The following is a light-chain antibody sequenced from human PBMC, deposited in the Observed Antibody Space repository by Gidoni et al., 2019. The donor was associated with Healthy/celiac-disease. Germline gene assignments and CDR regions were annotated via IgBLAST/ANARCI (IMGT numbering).Light chain of an antibody. CDR3: QQYYSTPLT. CDR2: WAS. CDR1: QSVLYSSNNKNY. V-gene: IGKV4-1*01. Sequence: DIVMTHSPYSLSVSLGERATINCKSSQSVLYSSNNKNYLAWYQQKPGQPPKLLIYWASTRESGVPDRFSGSGSGTDFTLTISRLQAEDVAVYYCQQYYSTPLTFGGGTKVEIK. J-gene: IGKJ4*01.